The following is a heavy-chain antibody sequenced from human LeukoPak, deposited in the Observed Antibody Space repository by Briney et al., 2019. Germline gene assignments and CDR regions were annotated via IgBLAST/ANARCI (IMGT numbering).Heavy chain of an antibody. J-gene: IGHJ6*02. V-gene: IGHV3-9*01. D-gene: IGHD2-15*01. CDR1: GFTFDDYA. CDR3: AKVIAHLSYAMDV. Sequence: GRSLRLSCAASGFTFDDYAMHCVRQPPGKGLEWVAGISRDSRVTSYADSVKGRFTISRDSGEKFVYLQMNSLRTEDTALYYCAKVIAHLSYAMDVWGQGTTVTVSS. CDR2: ISRDSRVT.